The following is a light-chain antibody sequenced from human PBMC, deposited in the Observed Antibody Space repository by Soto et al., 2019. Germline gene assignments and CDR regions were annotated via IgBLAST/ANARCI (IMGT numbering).Light chain of an antibody. CDR3: QQFNSYPRT. Sequence: AIQLTQSPSSLSASVGDRVTITCWASQGISSALAWYQQKPGKAPKLLIYDASSLESGVPSRFSGSGSGTDFTLTISSLQPEDFATYYCQQFNSYPRTFGQGTRLEIK. V-gene: IGKV1-13*02. CDR1: QGISSA. J-gene: IGKJ5*01. CDR2: DAS.